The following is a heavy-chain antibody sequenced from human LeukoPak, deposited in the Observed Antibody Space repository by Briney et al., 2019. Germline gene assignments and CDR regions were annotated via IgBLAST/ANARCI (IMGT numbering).Heavy chain of an antibody. J-gene: IGHJ4*02. D-gene: IGHD3-22*01. V-gene: IGHV1-24*01. CDR1: GYTLTELS. Sequence: ASVKVSCKVSGYTLTELSMHWVRQAPGKGLEWMGGFDPEDGETIYAQKFQGRVTMTVDTSTDTAYMELSSLRSEDTAVYYCATSRIVVVIPSFDYWGQGTLVTVSS. CDR2: FDPEDGET. CDR3: ATSRIVVVIPSFDY.